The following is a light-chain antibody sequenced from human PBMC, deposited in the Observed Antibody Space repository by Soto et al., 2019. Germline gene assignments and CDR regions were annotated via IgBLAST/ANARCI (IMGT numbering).Light chain of an antibody. Sequence: DIVMTQSPDSLAVSLGERATINCKSSQSVLYSSSNKNYLAWYQQKPGQPPNLLIYWASTRESGVPDRFSGRWSGTDFTLTISSLQAEDVAVYYCQQYYTTPLTFGQGTKLEIK. J-gene: IGKJ2*01. CDR3: QQYYTTPLT. CDR1: QSVLYSSSNKNY. V-gene: IGKV4-1*01. CDR2: WAS.